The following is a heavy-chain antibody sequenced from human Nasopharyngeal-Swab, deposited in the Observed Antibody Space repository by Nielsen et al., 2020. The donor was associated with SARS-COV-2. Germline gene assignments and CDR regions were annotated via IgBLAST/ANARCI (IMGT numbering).Heavy chain of an antibody. CDR1: GGTFTGYY. V-gene: IGHV1-2*04. CDR2: INPNSGGT. J-gene: IGHJ4*02. Sequence: ASVKVSCKASGGTFTGYYMHWVRQAPGQGLEWMGWINPNSGGTNYAQKFQGWVTMTRDTSISTAYMELSRLRSDDTAVYYCAREIDGDYNTFDYWGQGTLVTVSS. D-gene: IGHD4-11*01. CDR3: AREIDGDYNTFDY.